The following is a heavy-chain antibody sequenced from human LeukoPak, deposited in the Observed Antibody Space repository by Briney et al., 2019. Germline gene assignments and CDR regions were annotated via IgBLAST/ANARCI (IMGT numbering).Heavy chain of an antibody. CDR1: GGSFSGYY. CDR3: ARSASYYDYVWGSYRPNWFDP. J-gene: IGHJ5*02. D-gene: IGHD3-16*02. V-gene: IGHV4-34*01. CDR2: INLSGST. Sequence: PSETLSLTCAVYGGSFSGYYWSWIRQPPGKGLEWIGEINLSGSTNYNPSLKSRVTISVDTSKNQFSLKLSSVTAADTAVYYCARSASYYDYVWGSYRPNWFDPWGQGTLVTVSS.